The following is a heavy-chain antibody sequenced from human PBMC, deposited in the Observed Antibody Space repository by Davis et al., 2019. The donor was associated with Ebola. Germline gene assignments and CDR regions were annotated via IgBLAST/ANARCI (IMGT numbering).Heavy chain of an antibody. D-gene: IGHD2-2*02. CDR2: ISGSGGST. V-gene: IGHV3-23*01. Sequence: GESLKISCAASGFTFSSYAMSWVRQAPGKGLEWVSAISGSGGSTYYADSVKGRFTISRDNSKNTLYLQMNSLRAEDTAVYYCAKQWEAYCSSTSCYILGSQNWFDPWGQGTTVTVSS. CDR1: GFTFSSYA. J-gene: IGHJ5*01. CDR3: AKQWEAYCSSTSCYILGSQNWFDP.